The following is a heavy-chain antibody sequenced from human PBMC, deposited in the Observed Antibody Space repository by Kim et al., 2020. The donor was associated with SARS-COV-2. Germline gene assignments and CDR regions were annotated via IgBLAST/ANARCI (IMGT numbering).Heavy chain of an antibody. Sequence: SETLSLTCAVYGGSFSSYYWIWIRQPPGKGLEWIGDINHSGSTNYNPSLKSRVTISVDTSKNQFSLKLSSVTAADTAVYYCARGPYYYDSPYRWFDPWGQGTLVTVSS. CDR1: GGSFSSYY. CDR2: INHSGST. J-gene: IGHJ5*02. D-gene: IGHD3-22*01. V-gene: IGHV4-34*01. CDR3: ARGPYYYDSPYRWFDP.